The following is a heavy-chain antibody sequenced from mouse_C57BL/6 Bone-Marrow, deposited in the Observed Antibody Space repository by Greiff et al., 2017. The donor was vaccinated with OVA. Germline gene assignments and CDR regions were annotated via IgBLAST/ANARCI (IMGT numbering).Heavy chain of an antibody. J-gene: IGHJ4*01. D-gene: IGHD1-1*01. CDR2: ISDGGSYT. V-gene: IGHV5-4*01. CDR1: GFTFSSYA. Sequence: EVQGVESGGGLVKPGGSLKLSCAASGFTFSSYAMSWVRQTPEKRLEWVATISDGGSYTYYPDNVKGRFTISRDNAKNNLYLQMSHLKSEDTAMYYCARDRTVVHYAMDYWGQGTSVTVSS. CDR3: ARDRTVVHYAMDY.